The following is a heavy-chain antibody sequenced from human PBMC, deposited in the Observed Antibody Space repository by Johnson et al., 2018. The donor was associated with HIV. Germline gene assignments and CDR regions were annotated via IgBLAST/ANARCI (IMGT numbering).Heavy chain of an antibody. D-gene: IGHD3-22*01. J-gene: IGHJ3*02. CDR3: SRGRKSSGYIDAFDI. V-gene: IGHV3-11*04. CDR2: ISSSGSTI. CDR1: GFTFSDYY. Sequence: QVQLVESGGGLVKPGGSLRLSCAASGFTFSDYYMSWIRQAPRKGLEWISYISSSGSTIYYQDSVKGRFTISRDNAKNSLYLQMNSLRAEDTAVYYCSRGRKSSGYIDAFDIWGQGTMVTVSS.